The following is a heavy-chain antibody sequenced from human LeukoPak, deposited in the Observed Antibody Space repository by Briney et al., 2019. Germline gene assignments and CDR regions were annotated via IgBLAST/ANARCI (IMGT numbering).Heavy chain of an antibody. CDR3: AREINCSGGSCYSYYYYGMDV. CDR2: IYYSGST. Sequence: SETLSLTCTVSGSSVSSGSYYWSWIRQPPGKGLEWIGYIYYSGSTNYNPSLKSRVTISVDTSKNQFSLKLSSVTAADTAVYYCAREINCSGGSCYSYYYYGMDVWGQGTTVTVSS. V-gene: IGHV4-61*01. D-gene: IGHD2-15*01. CDR1: GSSVSSGSYY. J-gene: IGHJ6*02.